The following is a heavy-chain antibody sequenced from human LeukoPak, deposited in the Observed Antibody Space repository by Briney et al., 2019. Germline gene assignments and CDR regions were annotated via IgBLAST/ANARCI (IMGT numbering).Heavy chain of an antibody. Sequence: GGSLRLSCAASGITFSSHAMTWVRQAPGKGLEWVAAIRGNGATTDYADSVKGRFTISRDNSKSTLYLQMNSLRAEDTAVYYCAKAYNDSGSLIDYWGQGTLVTVSS. CDR2: IRGNGATT. D-gene: IGHD6-19*01. CDR3: AKAYNDSGSLIDY. V-gene: IGHV3-23*01. J-gene: IGHJ4*02. CDR1: GITFSSHA.